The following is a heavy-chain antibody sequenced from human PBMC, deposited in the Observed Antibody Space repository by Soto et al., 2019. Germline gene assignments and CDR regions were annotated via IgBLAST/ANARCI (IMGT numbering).Heavy chain of an antibody. Sequence: PGGSLRLSCAASGFTFSSYAMHWVHQAPGKGLEWVAVISYDGSNKYYADSVKGRFTISRDNSKNTLYLQMNSLRAEDTAVYYHARGSYYDSSGYYNLDAFDIWGQGTMVTVSS. J-gene: IGHJ3*02. CDR2: ISYDGSNK. D-gene: IGHD3-22*01. CDR3: ARGSYYDSSGYYNLDAFDI. CDR1: GFTFSSYA. V-gene: IGHV3-30-3*01.